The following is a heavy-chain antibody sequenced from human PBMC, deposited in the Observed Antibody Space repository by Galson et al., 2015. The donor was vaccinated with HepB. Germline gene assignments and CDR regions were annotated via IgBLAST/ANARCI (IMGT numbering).Heavy chain of an antibody. CDR3: ARVIWDSSGPAYYFDY. CDR2: INPSGGST. V-gene: IGHV1-46*03. D-gene: IGHD3-22*01. Sequence: SVKVSCKASGYTFTSYYMHWVRQAPGQGLEWMGIINPSGGSTSYAQKFQGRVTMTRDTSTSTVYMELSSLRSEDTAVYYCARVIWDSSGPAYYFDYWGQGTLVTVSS. CDR1: GYTFTSYY. J-gene: IGHJ4*02.